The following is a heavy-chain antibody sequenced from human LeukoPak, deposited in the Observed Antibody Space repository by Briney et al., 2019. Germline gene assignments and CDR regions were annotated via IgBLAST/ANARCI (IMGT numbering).Heavy chain of an antibody. V-gene: IGHV3-23*01. CDR3: ARVLYSSSSDAPDY. CDR1: GFTFSSYA. CDR2: ISGSGGST. D-gene: IGHD6-6*01. J-gene: IGHJ4*02. Sequence: GGSLRLSCAASGFTFSSYAMSWVRQAPGKGLEWVSAISGSGGSTYYADSVKGRFTISRDNSKNTLYLQMNSLRAEDTAVYYCARVLYSSSSDAPDYWGQGTLVTVSS.